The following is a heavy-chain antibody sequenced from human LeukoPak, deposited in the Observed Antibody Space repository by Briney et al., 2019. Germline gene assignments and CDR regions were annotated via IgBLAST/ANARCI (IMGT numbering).Heavy chain of an antibody. Sequence: GESLKISCKGSGYSFTSYWIGWVRQMPGKGLEWMGIIYPGDSDTRYSPSFQGQVTISADKSISTAYLQWSSLKASDTAMYYCARHAKGSSADTAMVTWALNAFDIWGQGTMVTVSS. D-gene: IGHD5-18*01. CDR1: GYSFTSYW. CDR3: ARHAKGSSADTAMVTWALNAFDI. J-gene: IGHJ3*02. V-gene: IGHV5-51*01. CDR2: IYPGDSDT.